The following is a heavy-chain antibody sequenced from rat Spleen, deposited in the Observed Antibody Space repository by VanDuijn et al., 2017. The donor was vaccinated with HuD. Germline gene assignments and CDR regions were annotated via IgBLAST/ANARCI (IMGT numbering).Heavy chain of an antibody. J-gene: IGHJ3*01. CDR2: ISYGDSSGHSST. Sequence: EVQLVESGGGVVQPGRSLKLSCAASGFTFSDYGLAWVRQAPTKGLEWVATISYGDSSGHSSTYYRDVVKGRFTFSRDNAKSTLSLQMDSLRSEDTATYYCARHQDVYYGSNWFAYWGQGTLVTVSS. V-gene: IGHV5-29*01. D-gene: IGHD1-6*01. CDR3: ARHQDVYYGSNWFAY. CDR1: GFTFSDYG.